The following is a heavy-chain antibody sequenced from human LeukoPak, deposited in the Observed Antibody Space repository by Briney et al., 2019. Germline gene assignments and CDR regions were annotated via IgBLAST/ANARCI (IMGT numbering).Heavy chain of an antibody. J-gene: IGHJ4*02. Sequence: GGSLRLSCAASGFTFDYYWMTWVRQAPGKGLEWLANIKECGSEKDYVDSVKGRFTISRDNAKNSLYLQMNSLRVEDTAVYYCARGWGERAKCRGGTCNNPQFDYWGRGTLVTVSS. CDR2: IKECGSEK. CDR3: ARGWGERAKCRGGTCNNPQFDY. CDR1: GFTFDYYW. D-gene: IGHD2-15*01. V-gene: IGHV3-7*01.